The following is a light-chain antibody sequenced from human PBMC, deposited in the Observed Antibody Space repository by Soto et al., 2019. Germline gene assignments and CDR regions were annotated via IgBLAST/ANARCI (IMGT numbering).Light chain of an antibody. J-gene: IGKJ1*01. CDR3: LQDYNYPWT. CDR1: QGIRND. Sequence: AIQMTQSPSSLSASVGDRVTITCRASQGIRNDLGWYQQKPGKAPKLLIYAASSLQSGVPSRFSGSGYGTDFTLTISSLQPADFATYYCLQDYNYPWTFGQGTKVEIK. V-gene: IGKV1-6*01. CDR2: AAS.